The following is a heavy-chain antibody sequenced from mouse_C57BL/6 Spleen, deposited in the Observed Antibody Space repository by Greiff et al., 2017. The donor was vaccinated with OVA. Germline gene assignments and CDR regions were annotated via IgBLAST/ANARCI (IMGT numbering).Heavy chain of an antibody. V-gene: IGHV1-42*01. CDR2: INPSTGGT. CDR1: GYSFTGYY. J-gene: IGHJ2*01. D-gene: IGHD2-2*01. CDR3: ARKGYGDY. Sequence: VQLQQSGPELVKPGASVKISCKASGYSFTGYYMNWVKQSPEKSLEWIGEINPSTGGTTYNQKFKAKATLTVDKSSSTAYMQLKSLTSEASAVYYCARKGYGDYWGQGTTLTVSS.